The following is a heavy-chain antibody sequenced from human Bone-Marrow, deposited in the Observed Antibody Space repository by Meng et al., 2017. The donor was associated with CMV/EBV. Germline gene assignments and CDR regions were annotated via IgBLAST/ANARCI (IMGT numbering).Heavy chain of an antibody. Sequence: TVSDYYMSWIRQAPGKGLEWVSYISSSGSTIYYADSVKGRFTISRDNAKNSLYLQMNSLRAEDTAVYYCARGTGLLWFGELLPYFDYWGQGTLVTVSS. D-gene: IGHD3-10*01. CDR2: ISSSGSTI. V-gene: IGHV3-11*04. CDR1: TVSDYY. J-gene: IGHJ4*02. CDR3: ARGTGLLWFGELLPYFDY.